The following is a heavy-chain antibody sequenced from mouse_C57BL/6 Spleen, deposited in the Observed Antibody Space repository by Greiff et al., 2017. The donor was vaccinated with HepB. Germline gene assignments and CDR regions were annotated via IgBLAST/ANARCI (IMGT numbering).Heavy chain of an antibody. J-gene: IGHJ2*01. V-gene: IGHV1-64*01. CDR2: IHPNSGST. CDR3: ARPSYDYYYLDY. D-gene: IGHD2-4*01. CDR1: GYTFTSYW. Sequence: VQLQQPGAELVKPGASVKLSCKASGYTFTSYWMHWVKQRPGQGLEWIGMIHPNSGSTNYNEKFKSKATLTVDKSSSTAYMQLSSLTSEDSAVYYCARPSYDYYYLDYWGQGTTLTVSS.